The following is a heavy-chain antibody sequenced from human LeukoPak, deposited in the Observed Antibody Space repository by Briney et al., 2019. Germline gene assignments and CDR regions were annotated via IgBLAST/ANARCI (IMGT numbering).Heavy chain of an antibody. CDR1: GFSFNTYA. Sequence: GGSLRLSCAASGFSFNTYAMSWVRQAPGKGLVWVSRIASDGSSTTYADSVKGRFSISRDNAKNTLYLQMNSLRVEDTAVYYCARGRPHGNDYWGQGTLVTVSS. J-gene: IGHJ4*02. CDR2: IASDGSST. CDR3: ARGRPHGNDY. D-gene: IGHD4-23*01. V-gene: IGHV3-74*01.